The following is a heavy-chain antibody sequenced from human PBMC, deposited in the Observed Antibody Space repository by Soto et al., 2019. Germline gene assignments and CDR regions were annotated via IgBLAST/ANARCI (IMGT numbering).Heavy chain of an antibody. CDR2: ITNRGTHT. CDR1: GFSFSSYT. J-gene: IGHJ5*01. Sequence: EVQLMESGGGLVQPGESLRLSCTASGFSFSSYTMNWVRQAPGKGLQWVASITNRGTHTYSADSVKGRFTISGDNDKNSWYLPMTNLRAEDTATYYCARAHEVAWFDSWGLRHLVTVTA. CDR3: ARAHEVAWFDS. V-gene: IGHV3-21*02. D-gene: IGHD2-15*01.